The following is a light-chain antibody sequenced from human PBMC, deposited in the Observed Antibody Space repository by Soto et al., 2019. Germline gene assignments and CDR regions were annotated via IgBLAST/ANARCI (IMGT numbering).Light chain of an antibody. J-gene: IGKJ4*01. V-gene: IGKV3-20*01. CDR2: DAS. Sequence: EIVMTQSPATLSVSPGERVTLSCRASQSVSSNLAWYQQKVGQAPRLLIYDASNRATGIPARFSGSGSGTDFTLTISRLEPEDFAVYYCQQYGSSLTFGGGTKVDIK. CDR3: QQYGSSLT. CDR1: QSVSSN.